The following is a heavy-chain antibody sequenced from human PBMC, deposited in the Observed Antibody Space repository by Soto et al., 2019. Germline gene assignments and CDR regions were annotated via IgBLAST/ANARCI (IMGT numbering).Heavy chain of an antibody. Sequence: ASVKVSCKASGYTFTSYYMHWVRQAPGQGLEWMGIINPSGGSTSYAQKFQGRVTMTRDTSTSTVYMELSSLRSEDTAVYYCAREGIVAVAGTANQHWGQGTLVTVSS. V-gene: IGHV1-46*01. D-gene: IGHD6-19*01. CDR2: INPSGGST. CDR3: AREGIVAVAGTANQH. J-gene: IGHJ1*01. CDR1: GYTFTSYY.